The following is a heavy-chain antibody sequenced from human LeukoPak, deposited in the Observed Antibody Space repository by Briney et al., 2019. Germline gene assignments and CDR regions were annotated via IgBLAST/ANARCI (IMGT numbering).Heavy chain of an antibody. D-gene: IGHD4-17*01. CDR2: MNPNSGNT. CDR1: GYTFTSYD. J-gene: IGHJ5*02. V-gene: IGHV1-8*01. Sequence: GATVKVSCKASGYTFTSYDINWVRQATGQGLEWMGWMNPNSGNTGYAQKFQGRVTMTRSTSISTAYMELSSLRSEDTAVYYCARNYGDYEWGNWFDPWGQGTLVTVSS. CDR3: ARNYGDYEWGNWFDP.